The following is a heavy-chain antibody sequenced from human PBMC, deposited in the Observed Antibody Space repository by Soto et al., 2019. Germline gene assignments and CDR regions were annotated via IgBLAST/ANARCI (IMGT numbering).Heavy chain of an antibody. J-gene: IGHJ4*02. CDR1: GGSISSYY. D-gene: IGHD6-19*01. V-gene: IGHV4-59*08. CDR3: ARRTVNIRTFYSGLKTHCFDY. CDR2: IYYSGNT. Sequence: SETLSLTCTVSGGSISSYYWSWIRQPPGKGLEWIGSIYYSGNTYYTPSLKSRVTISVDTSKNQFSLKLNSVTAADTAVYYCARRTVNIRTFYSGLKTHCFDYWGQGALVTVSS.